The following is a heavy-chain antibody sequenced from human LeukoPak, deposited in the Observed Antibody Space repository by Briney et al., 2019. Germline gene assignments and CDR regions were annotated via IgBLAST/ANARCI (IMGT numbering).Heavy chain of an antibody. CDR1: GYTSTSYG. J-gene: IGHJ4*02. CDR3: ASRHYYASGTETGDYFDF. V-gene: IGHV1-18*01. D-gene: IGHD3-10*01. Sequence: ASVTVSCKASGYTSTSYGISWVRQAPGQGLEWMGWTSAHDGNTISAQRFQGRVTMTTATSTGTAYMELRSLRSDDTAVYYCASRHYYASGTETGDYFDFWGQGILVTVSS. CDR2: TSAHDGNT.